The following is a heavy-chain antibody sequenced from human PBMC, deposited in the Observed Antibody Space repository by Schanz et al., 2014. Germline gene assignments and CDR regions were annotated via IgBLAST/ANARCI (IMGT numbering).Heavy chain of an antibody. D-gene: IGHD2-15*01. CDR2: IFTDGRT. J-gene: IGHJ4*02. Sequence: EVQLVASRGGLVQPGGSLRLSCAASGFAVDNYYMSCVRQAPGRGLEWVSIIFTDGRTYYADSVKGRFTISRDSSKNTLILQMNILRTEDTAVYYCARLDPYGSHGTCYRAFDCWGQGARGTVSS. CDR1: GFAVDNYY. CDR3: ARLDPYGSHGTCYRAFDC. V-gene: IGHV3-66*02.